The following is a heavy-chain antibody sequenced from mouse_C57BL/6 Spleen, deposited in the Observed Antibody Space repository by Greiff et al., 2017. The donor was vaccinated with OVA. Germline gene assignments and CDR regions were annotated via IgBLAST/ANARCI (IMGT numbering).Heavy chain of an antibody. Sequence: EVMLVESGGGLVKPGGSLKLSCAASGFTFSDYGMHWVRQAPEKGLEWVAYISSGSSTIYYADTVKGRFTISRDNAKNTLFLQMTSLGSEDTAMYYCARLGDYYAMDYWGQGTSVTVSS. CDR2: ISSGSSTI. V-gene: IGHV5-17*01. J-gene: IGHJ4*01. CDR3: ARLGDYYAMDY. CDR1: GFTFSDYG.